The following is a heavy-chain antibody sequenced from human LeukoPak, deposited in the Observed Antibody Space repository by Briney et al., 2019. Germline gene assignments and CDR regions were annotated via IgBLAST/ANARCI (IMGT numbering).Heavy chain of an antibody. Sequence: AGGSLRLSCAASGFTFSPYWMSWVRQAPGKGLEWVASIKQDGSEKYYVDSVKGRFTISRDNAKKSLYLQMNSLRAEDTAVYYCARDGRGYTYGNDYWGQGTLVTVSS. J-gene: IGHJ4*02. CDR2: IKQDGSEK. CDR3: ARDGRGYTYGNDY. V-gene: IGHV3-7*03. CDR1: GFTFSPYW. D-gene: IGHD5-18*01.